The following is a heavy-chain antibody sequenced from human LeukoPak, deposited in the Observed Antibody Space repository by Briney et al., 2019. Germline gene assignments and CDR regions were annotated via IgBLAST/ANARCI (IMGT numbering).Heavy chain of an antibody. V-gene: IGHV3-30*01. Sequence: GRSLRLACAASGLISSSYAMHWVRQAAGKGIEWEAVISYDGSNKYYADPVKVRFTISRDNSKNTLYLQMNSLRAEDTAVYYCASAIAAAGTGGGYWGQGTLVTVSS. CDR2: ISYDGSNK. CDR3: ASAIAAAGTGGGY. CDR1: GLISSSYA. J-gene: IGHJ4*02. D-gene: IGHD6-13*01.